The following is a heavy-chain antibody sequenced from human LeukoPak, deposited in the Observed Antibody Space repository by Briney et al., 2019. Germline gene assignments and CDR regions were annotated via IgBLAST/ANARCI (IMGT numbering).Heavy chain of an antibody. CDR2: IYHSGST. D-gene: IGHD1-26*01. CDR3: AIIRGSYSFDY. V-gene: IGHV4-38-2*02. J-gene: IGHJ4*02. CDR1: GYSISSGYY. Sequence: ASETLSLTCTVSGYSISSGYYWGWIRQPPGKGLEWNGSIYHSGSTYYNPSLKSRVTISVDTSKNQFSLKLSSVTAADTAVYYCAIIRGSYSFDYWGQGTLVTVSS.